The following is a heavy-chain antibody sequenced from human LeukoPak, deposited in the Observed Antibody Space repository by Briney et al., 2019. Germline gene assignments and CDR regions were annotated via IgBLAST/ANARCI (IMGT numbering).Heavy chain of an antibody. CDR3: ARAPEMFLGAFDI. CDR2: IGTAGDT. J-gene: IGHJ3*02. CDR1: GFTFSSYD. V-gene: IGHV3-13*01. D-gene: IGHD5-24*01. Sequence: GGSLRLSCAASGFTFSSYDMHWVRQATGKGLEWVSAIGTAGDTYYPGSVKGRFTISRENAKNSLCLQMNSLRAEDTAVYYCARAPEMFLGAFDIWGQGTMVTVSS.